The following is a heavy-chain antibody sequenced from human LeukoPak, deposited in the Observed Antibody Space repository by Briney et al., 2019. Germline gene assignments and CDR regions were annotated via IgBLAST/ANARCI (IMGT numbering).Heavy chain of an antibody. CDR1: GFTFSSYS. D-gene: IGHD6-19*01. V-gene: IGHV3-48*04. J-gene: IGHJ5*02. Sequence: GGSLRLSCAASGFTFSSYSMNWVRQAPGKRLEWVSYISSSGSTIYYADSVKGRFTISRDNAKNSLYLQMNSLRAEDTAVYYCARTDSSGWYRWFDPWGQGTLVTVSS. CDR2: ISSSGSTI. CDR3: ARTDSSGWYRWFDP.